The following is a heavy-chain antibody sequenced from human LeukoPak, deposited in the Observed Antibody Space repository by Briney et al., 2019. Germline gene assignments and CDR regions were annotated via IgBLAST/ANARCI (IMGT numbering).Heavy chain of an antibody. J-gene: IGHJ4*02. Sequence: GGSLRLSCAASGFTFSSYAMSWVRQAPGKGLEWVSAISGSGGSTYYADSVKGRFTISRDNSKNTLYLQMNSLRAEDTAVYYCAKAVITFGGVIQAYDYWGQGTLVTVSS. D-gene: IGHD3-16*02. CDR1: GFTFSSYA. V-gene: IGHV3-23*01. CDR3: AKAVITFGGVIQAYDY. CDR2: ISGSGGST.